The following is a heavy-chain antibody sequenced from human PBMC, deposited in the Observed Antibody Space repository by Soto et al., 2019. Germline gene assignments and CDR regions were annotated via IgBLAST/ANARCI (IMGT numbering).Heavy chain of an antibody. Sequence: PSETLSLTCTVSGGSISSYYWSWIRQPPGKGLEWIGYIYYSGSTNYNPSLKSRVTISVDTSKNQFSLKLSSVTAADTAVYYCARDRGGRKGIYYYYYGMDVWGQGTTVTVSS. D-gene: IGHD1-26*01. CDR3: ARDRGGRKGIYYYYYGMDV. CDR1: GGSISSYY. CDR2: IYYSGST. V-gene: IGHV4-59*01. J-gene: IGHJ6*02.